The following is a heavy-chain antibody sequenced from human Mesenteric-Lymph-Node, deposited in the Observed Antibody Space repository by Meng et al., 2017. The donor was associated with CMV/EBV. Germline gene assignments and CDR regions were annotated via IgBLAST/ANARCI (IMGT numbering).Heavy chain of an antibody. J-gene: IGHJ3*01. CDR1: GFTFSSYE. CDR2: ISTTGLSR. D-gene: IGHD1-26*01. V-gene: IGHV3-48*03. CDR3: ARKGWDYREAFDV. Sequence: GESLKISCAASGFTFSSYEMHWVRQAPGKGLEWVSYISTTGLSRHYADSVKGRFTISRDNGKNSLYLQMSSLRAEDTALYYCARKGWDYREAFDVWGQGTMVTVSS.